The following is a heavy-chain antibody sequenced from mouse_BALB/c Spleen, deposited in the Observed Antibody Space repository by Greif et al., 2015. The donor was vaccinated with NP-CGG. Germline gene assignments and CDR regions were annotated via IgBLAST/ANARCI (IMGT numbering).Heavy chain of an antibody. J-gene: IGHJ4*01. CDR1: GFTFSSFG. V-gene: IGHV5-17*02. CDR3: ARSGNDYDGDYYAMDY. D-gene: IGHD2-4*01. CDR2: ISSGSSTI. Sequence: EVQLQESGGGLVQPGGSRKLSCAASGFTFSSFGMHWVRQAPEKGLEWVAYISSGSSTIYYADTVKGRLTISRDNPKNTLFLQMTSLRSEDTAMYYCARSGNDYDGDYYAMDYWGQGTSVTVSS.